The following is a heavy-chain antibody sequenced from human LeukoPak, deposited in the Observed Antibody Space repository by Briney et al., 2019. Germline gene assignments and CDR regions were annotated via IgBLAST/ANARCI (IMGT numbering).Heavy chain of an antibody. V-gene: IGHV1-18*01. D-gene: IGHD2-2*01. J-gene: IGHJ4*02. CDR2: ISAYNGNT. Sequence: GASVKVSCKASGYTFTSYGISWVRQAPGQELEWMGWISAYNGNTNYAQKLQGRVTMTTDTSTSTAYMELRSLRSDDTAVYYCAKVSNCSSTSCYFDYWGQGTLVTVSS. CDR1: GYTFTSYG. CDR3: AKVSNCSSTSCYFDY.